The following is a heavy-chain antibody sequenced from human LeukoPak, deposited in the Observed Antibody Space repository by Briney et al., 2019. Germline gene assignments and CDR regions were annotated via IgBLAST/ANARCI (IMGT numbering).Heavy chain of an antibody. Sequence: ASVKVSCKASGYTFTGYYIHWVRQAPGQGLEWMGWINPNSGGTNYAQKFQGRVTMTRDTSISTAYMELSRLRSDDTAVYYCARGSGRWIYNWFDPWGQGTLVTVSS. CDR3: ARGSGRWIYNWFDP. J-gene: IGHJ5*02. CDR2: INPNSGGT. D-gene: IGHD2-15*01. CDR1: GYTFTGYY. V-gene: IGHV1-2*02.